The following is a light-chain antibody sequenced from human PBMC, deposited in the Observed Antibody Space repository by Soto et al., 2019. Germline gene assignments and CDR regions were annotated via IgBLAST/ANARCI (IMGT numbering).Light chain of an antibody. Sequence: QSALTQPDSVSGSPGQSITISCTGTSSDIGGYDYVSWYQQHPGKVPKLIIYDVTNRPSGVSNRFSGSKSGNSASLSISGLQAEDEADYYCSSYTDSTTVEVVFGGGTKLTVL. CDR1: SSDIGGYDY. CDR3: SSYTDSTTVEVV. V-gene: IGLV2-14*03. J-gene: IGLJ2*01. CDR2: DVT.